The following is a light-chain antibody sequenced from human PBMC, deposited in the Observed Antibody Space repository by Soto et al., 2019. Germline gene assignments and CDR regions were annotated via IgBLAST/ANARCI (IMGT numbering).Light chain of an antibody. CDR2: GAS. CDR1: QSVSSK. V-gene: IGKV3-15*01. J-gene: IGKJ4*01. CDR3: QQYNSWPLV. Sequence: EIVMTQSPATLSVSPGERATLSCRASQSVSSKLAWYQQKPGQSPRLLIYGASTRATGIPARFSGSGSGTEFTLTISSLQSEDFAVYYCQQYNSWPLVFGGGTKVEIK.